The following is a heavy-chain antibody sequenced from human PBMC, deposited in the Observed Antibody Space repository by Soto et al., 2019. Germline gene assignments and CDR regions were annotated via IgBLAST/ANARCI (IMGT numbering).Heavy chain of an antibody. V-gene: IGHV3-53*02. CDR1: GFTVNNNY. CDR2: IFSGGST. CDR3: TRDLPGYGSSWPRQ. D-gene: IGHD6-13*01. J-gene: IGHJ4*02. Sequence: EVQLVETGGGLIQPGGSLRLSCAASGFTVNNNYMSWVRQAPGKGLEWVSVIFSGGSTYYADAVKGRFTISRDNSKNTLDLQMNCLRAEDTAVYYCTRDLPGYGSSWPRQWGQGTLVTVSS.